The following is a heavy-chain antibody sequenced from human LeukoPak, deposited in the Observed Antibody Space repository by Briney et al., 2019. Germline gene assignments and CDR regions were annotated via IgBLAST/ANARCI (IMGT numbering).Heavy chain of an antibody. CDR3: AKLAAAGTKAFDI. D-gene: IGHD6-13*01. CDR1: GFTFSSYA. J-gene: IGHJ3*02. CDR2: ISYDGSNK. V-gene: IGHV3-30-3*02. Sequence: GRSLRLSCAASGFTFSSYAMHWVRQAPGKGLEWVAVISYDGSNKYYADSVKGRFTVSRDNSKNTLYLQMNSLRAEDTAVYYCAKLAAAGTKAFDIWGQGTMVTVSS.